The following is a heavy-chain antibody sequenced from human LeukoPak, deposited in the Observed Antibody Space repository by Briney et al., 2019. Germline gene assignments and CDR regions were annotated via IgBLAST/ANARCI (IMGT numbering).Heavy chain of an antibody. CDR1: GFTFSSYW. V-gene: IGHV3-74*01. CDR3: ARAHANDGSSGYSYDY. CDR2: IETDGTTT. J-gene: IGHJ4*02. Sequence: GGSLRLSCAASGFTFSSYWMHWVRQAPGKGLVWVSRIETDGTTTDYADSVKGRFTISRDNAKSTLYLQMNSLRAEDTAVYYCARAHANDGSSGYSYDYWGQGTLVTVSS. D-gene: IGHD3-22*01.